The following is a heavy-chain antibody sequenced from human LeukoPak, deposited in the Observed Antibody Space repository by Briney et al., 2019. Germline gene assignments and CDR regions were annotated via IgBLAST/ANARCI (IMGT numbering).Heavy chain of an antibody. D-gene: IGHD2-15*01. CDR1: GFTFSSFT. J-gene: IGHJ1*01. CDR2: ISSSSSAM. CDR3: ARAQSPRYCDGNSCSPGYFQN. Sequence: GGSLRLSCAASGFTFSSFTMNWARQVPGKGLEWVSYISSSSSAMYYADSVEGRFTISRDNARSSLYLQMNSLRDEDTAVYYCARAQSPRYCDGNSCSPGYFQNWGQGTLVTVSS. V-gene: IGHV3-48*02.